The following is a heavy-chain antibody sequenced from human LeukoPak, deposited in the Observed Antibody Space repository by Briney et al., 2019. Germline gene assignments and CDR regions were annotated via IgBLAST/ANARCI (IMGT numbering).Heavy chain of an antibody. CDR3: ARDKDLGAVAGTFDY. Sequence: ASVKVSCKASGYTFTSYGFSWVRQAPGQGLEWMGWISAYNGHTNYAQKFQGTVTMTTDTSTSTGYMELRSLRSDDTAVYYCARDKDLGAVAGTFDYWGQGTLVTVSS. J-gene: IGHJ4*02. CDR2: ISAYNGHT. V-gene: IGHV1-18*04. CDR1: GYTFTSYG. D-gene: IGHD6-19*01.